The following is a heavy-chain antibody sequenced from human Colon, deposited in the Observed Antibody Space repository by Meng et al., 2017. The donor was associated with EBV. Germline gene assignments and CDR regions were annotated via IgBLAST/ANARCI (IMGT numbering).Heavy chain of an antibody. CDR2: IPNRGSS. Sequence: QLQLRGSGPGVVKPVGPLSLTCSVSGDCIPNDNWWAWVRQPPGKGLEWIGEIPNRGSSAYNPSLKSRVSMSIDKSKNQFSLKLTSVTAVDTAVYHCLRGSGGSVWGQGTLVTVSS. CDR3: LRGSGGSV. V-gene: IGHV4-4*02. D-gene: IGHD3-10*01. CDR1: GDCIPNDNW. J-gene: IGHJ1*01.